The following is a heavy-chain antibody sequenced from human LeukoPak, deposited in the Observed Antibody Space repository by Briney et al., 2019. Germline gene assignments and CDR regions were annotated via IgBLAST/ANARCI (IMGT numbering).Heavy chain of an antibody. J-gene: IGHJ4*02. CDR3: ARVPYSRSWYGDY. CDR2: ISSSSSTI. CDR1: GFTFSSYS. Sequence: GGSLRLSCAASGFTFSSYSMNWVRQAPGKGLEWVSYISSSSSTIYYADSVKGRFTISRDNAKNSLYLQMNSLRAEDTAVYYCARVPYSRSWYGDYWGQGTLVTVSS. V-gene: IGHV3-48*01. D-gene: IGHD6-13*01.